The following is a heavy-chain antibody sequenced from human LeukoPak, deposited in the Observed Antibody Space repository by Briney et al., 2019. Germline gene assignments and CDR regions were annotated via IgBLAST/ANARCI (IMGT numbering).Heavy chain of an antibody. V-gene: IGHV3-23*01. CDR2: ISGSGGST. Sequence: PGGSLRLSCAASGFTFSSYAMSWVRQAPGKGLEWVSAISGSGGSTYYADSVKGRFTISRDNSKNTLYPQMNSLRAEDTAVYYCAKQVVVVAAAPPSFDYWGQGTLVTVSS. J-gene: IGHJ4*02. D-gene: IGHD2-15*01. CDR3: AKQVVVVAAAPPSFDY. CDR1: GFTFSSYA.